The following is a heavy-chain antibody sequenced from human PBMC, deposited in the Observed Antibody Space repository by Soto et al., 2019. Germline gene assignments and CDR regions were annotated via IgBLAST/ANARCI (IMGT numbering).Heavy chain of an antibody. CDR3: ARDTTY. D-gene: IGHD5-18*01. CDR1: GGTFGTYT. Sequence: QVQLVQSGAEVKKPGSSVKVSCKASGGTFGTYTISWVRQAPGQGLEWMGRIIPYLDITDYAQKFQGRFTIAAHKSTTTAYMELNRLRSEDTAVYFCARDTTYWGQGTLVTVSS. CDR2: IIPYLDIT. J-gene: IGHJ4*02. V-gene: IGHV1-69*02.